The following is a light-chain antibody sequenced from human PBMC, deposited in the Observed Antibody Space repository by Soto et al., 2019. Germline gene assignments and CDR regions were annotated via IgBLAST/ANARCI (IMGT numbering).Light chain of an antibody. V-gene: IGKV3-15*01. Sequence: EIVMTQSPGTLSVSPGERSTLSCMSSQNIITNLAWYQQKPGQAPRLLIFFASTRVTGIPARFSGSGSGTEFTLTISSLQSEDFAVYYCHQYYSWPRGTFGQGTKVE. CDR1: QNIITN. J-gene: IGKJ1*01. CDR3: HQYYSWPRGT. CDR2: FAS.